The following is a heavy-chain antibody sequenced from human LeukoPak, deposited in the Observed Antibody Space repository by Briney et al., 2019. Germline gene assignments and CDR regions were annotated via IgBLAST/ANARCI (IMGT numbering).Heavy chain of an antibody. J-gene: IGHJ4*02. CDR1: GFSLTTSGVG. D-gene: IGHD6-19*01. CDR3: AHPLQEQWLVAFDY. Sequence: GPTVVNPTQTLTLTCTFSGFSLTTSGVGVGWIRQPPGKALEWLALLYWNDVRYGSSLKSRLTITKDTSKNQVVLTLTNVDPVDTATYYCAHPLQEQWLVAFDYWGQGTLVSVSS. CDR2: LYWNDV. V-gene: IGHV2-5*01.